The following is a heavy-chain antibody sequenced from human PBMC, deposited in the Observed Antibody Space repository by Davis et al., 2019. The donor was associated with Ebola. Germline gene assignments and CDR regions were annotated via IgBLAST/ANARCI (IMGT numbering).Heavy chain of an antibody. D-gene: IGHD1-26*01. V-gene: IGHV1-3*01. CDR2: INAGNGNT. Sequence: ASVKVSCKASGYTFTGYYMHWVRQAPGQRLEWMGWINAGNGNTKYSQKFQGRVTITRNTSASTAYMELSSLRSEDTAVYYCAMNARGRYYYYIDYWGQGTLVTVSS. CDR3: AMNARGRYYYYIDY. CDR1: GYTFTGYY. J-gene: IGHJ4*02.